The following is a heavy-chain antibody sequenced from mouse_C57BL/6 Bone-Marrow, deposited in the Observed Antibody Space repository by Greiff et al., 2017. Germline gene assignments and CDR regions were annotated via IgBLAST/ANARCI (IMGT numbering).Heavy chain of an antibody. CDR1: GYTFTDHT. D-gene: IGHD1-1*01. Sequence: QVQLQQSDAELVKPGASVKISCKVSGYTFTDHTIHWMKQRPEQGLEWIGYIYPRDGSTKYNEKFKGKATLTADNSSSTAYMQLNSLTSEDAAVYFCARRKGITTVVAKGYFDYGGKGTTLTVSS. J-gene: IGHJ2*01. CDR3: ARRKGITTVVAKGYFDY. CDR2: IYPRDGST. V-gene: IGHV1-78*01.